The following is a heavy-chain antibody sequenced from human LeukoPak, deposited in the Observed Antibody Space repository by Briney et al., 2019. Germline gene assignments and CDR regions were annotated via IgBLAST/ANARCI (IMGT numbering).Heavy chain of an antibody. V-gene: IGHV4-39*07. CDR1: GGSISSSTYF. J-gene: IGHJ4*02. CDR3: ARDISALDYGDYLFDY. CDR2: IYYSGST. Sequence: PSETMSLTCTVSGGSISSSTYFWGWIRQPPGKGLEWIGTIYYSGSTNYNPSLKSRVTILVDTSKNQFSLKLSSVTAADTAVYYCARDISALDYGDYLFDYWGQGTLVTVSS. D-gene: IGHD4-17*01.